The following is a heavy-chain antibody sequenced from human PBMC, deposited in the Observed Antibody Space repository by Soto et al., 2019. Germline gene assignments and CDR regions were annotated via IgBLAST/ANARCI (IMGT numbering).Heavy chain of an antibody. Sequence: QVQLVQSGAEVKKPGSSVKVSCKASGGTFSSYAISWVRQAPGQGLEWMGGIIPIFGTANYAQKFQGRVTITADESTSTAYMELSSLRSEDTAVYYCARSPSPEVSSSWGGGWFDYWGQGTLVTVSS. V-gene: IGHV1-69*12. CDR3: ARSPSPEVSSSWGGGWFDY. D-gene: IGHD6-13*01. CDR1: GGTFSSYA. CDR2: IIPIFGTA. J-gene: IGHJ4*02.